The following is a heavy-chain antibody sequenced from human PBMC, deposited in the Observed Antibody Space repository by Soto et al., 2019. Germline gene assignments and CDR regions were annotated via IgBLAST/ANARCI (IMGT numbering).Heavy chain of an antibody. J-gene: IGHJ4*02. CDR2: ISGSGGST. CDR3: AKPSGLAAAGSAFDY. Sequence: EVQLLQSGGSLVQPGGSLRLSCATSGFTFSSYDMSWVRQAPGKGLEWVSKISGSGGSTYYADSVKGRFTISRDNSKNTVYLQMNSLRAEDTAVYYCAKPSGLAAAGSAFDYWGQGTLVTASS. V-gene: IGHV3-23*01. D-gene: IGHD6-13*01. CDR1: GFTFSSYD.